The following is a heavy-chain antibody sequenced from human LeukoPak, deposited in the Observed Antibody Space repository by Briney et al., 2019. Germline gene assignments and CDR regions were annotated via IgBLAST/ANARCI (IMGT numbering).Heavy chain of an antibody. V-gene: IGHV1-46*01. D-gene: IGHD5-12*01. CDR1: GYTFTSYH. Sequence: ASVKVSCKASGYTFTSYHMHWVRQAPGQGLERMGVINPSGGGTTYAQKFQGRVTMTRDMSTTTVYMELSSLRSEDTAVYYCARDPSESGYSGYDDYWGQGTLVTVSS. J-gene: IGHJ4*02. CDR3: ARDPSESGYSGYDDY. CDR2: INPSGGGT.